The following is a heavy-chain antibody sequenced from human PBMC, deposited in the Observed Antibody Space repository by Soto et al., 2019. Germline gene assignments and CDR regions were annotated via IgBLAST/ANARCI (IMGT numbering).Heavy chain of an antibody. CDR2: IYWDDDK. J-gene: IGHJ5*02. V-gene: IGHV2-5*02. Sequence: SGPTLGNPAQSLTQTCTFSGFSLSTSGVGVGWIRQPPGKALEWLALIYWDDDKRYSPSLKSRLTITKDTSKNQVVLTMTNMDPVDTATYYCAHSGVLSIAAAGTGCWFDPWGQGTLVTVSS. D-gene: IGHD6-13*01. CDR1: GFSLSTSGVG. CDR3: AHSGVLSIAAAGTGCWFDP.